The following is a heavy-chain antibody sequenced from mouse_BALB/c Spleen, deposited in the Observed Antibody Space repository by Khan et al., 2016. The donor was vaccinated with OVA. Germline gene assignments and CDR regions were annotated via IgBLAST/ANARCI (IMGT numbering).Heavy chain of an antibody. CDR2: INPSTDYT. CDR3: TRRGQYGIFVY. J-gene: IGHJ3*01. Sequence: QMQLEESGTELAKPGHSVKMSCKVSGYSFISYWMHWVKQRPGQGLEWIGYINPSTDYTEYNQKFKDKATLTTDKSSNTFYMQLSSLTSEDSAVYYCTRRGQYGIFVYWGQGTRVTVSA. D-gene: IGHD2-1*01. CDR1: GYSFISYW. V-gene: IGHV1-7*01.